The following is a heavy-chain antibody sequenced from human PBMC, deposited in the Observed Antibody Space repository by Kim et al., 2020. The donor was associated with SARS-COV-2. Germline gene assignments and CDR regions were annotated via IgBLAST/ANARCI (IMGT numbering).Heavy chain of an antibody. CDR1: EFTFSSFS. D-gene: IGHD6-19*01. J-gene: IGHJ4*02. CDR2: ISSRGNDI. Sequence: GGSLRLSCVASEFTFSSFSMNWVRQVPGKGLEWISSISSRGNDIYYRDSVRGRFTISRDNAKNSLYLQMNRLRDEDTAVYYCVRGAAAVADPVIDCWGQGTLVTVYS. CDR3: VRGAAAVADPVIDC. V-gene: IGHV3-21*01.